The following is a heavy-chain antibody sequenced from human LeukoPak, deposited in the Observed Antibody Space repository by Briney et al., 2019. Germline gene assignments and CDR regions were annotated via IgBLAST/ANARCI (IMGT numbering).Heavy chain of an antibody. Sequence: SVKVSCKASGGTFSSYAISWVRQAPGQGLEWMGGIIPIFGTANYAQKSQGRVTITADKSTSTAYMELSSLRSEDTAVYYCASTLMVYAIESSFDYWGQGTLVTVSS. CDR1: GGTFSSYA. V-gene: IGHV1-69*06. J-gene: IGHJ4*02. CDR2: IIPIFGTA. D-gene: IGHD2-8*01. CDR3: ASTLMVYAIESSFDY.